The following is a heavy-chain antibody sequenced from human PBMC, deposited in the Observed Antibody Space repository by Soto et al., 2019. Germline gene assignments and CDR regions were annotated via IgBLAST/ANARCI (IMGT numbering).Heavy chain of an antibody. Sequence: GSLRLSCAASGFTFSSYWMSWVRQAPGKGLEWVANIKQDGSEKYYVDSVKGRFTISRDNAKNSLYLQMNSLRAEDTAVYYCARGSGPYYYYYGMDVWGQGTTVTVSS. J-gene: IGHJ6*02. CDR3: ARGSGPYYYYYGMDV. V-gene: IGHV3-7*01. CDR2: IKQDGSEK. CDR1: GFTFSSYW.